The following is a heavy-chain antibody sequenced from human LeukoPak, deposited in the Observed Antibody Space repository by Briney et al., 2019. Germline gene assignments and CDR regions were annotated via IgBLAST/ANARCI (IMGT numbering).Heavy chain of an antibody. J-gene: IGHJ3*02. CDR2: IYYSGST. CDR3: ARESREKDAFDI. Sequence: KPSETLSLTCTVSGGSISSSSYYWGWIRQPPGKGLEWIGSIYYSGSTNYNPSLKSRVTISVDTSKNQFSLKLSSVTAADTAVYYCARESREKDAFDIWGQGTMVTVSS. D-gene: IGHD2-2*01. CDR1: GGSISSSSYY. V-gene: IGHV4-39*07.